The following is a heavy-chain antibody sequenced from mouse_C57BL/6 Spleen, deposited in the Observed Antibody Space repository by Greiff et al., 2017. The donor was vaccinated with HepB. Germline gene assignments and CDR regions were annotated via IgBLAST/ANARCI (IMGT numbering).Heavy chain of an antibody. CDR1: GFNIKDDY. V-gene: IGHV14-4*01. CDR3: TTYYSKIPIYYFGY. D-gene: IGHD2-5*01. J-gene: IGHJ2*01. Sequence: EVQLQQSGAELVRPGASVKLSCTASGFNIKDDYMHWVKQRPEQGLEWIGWIDPENGDTEYASKFQGKATITADTSSNTAYLQLSSLTSEDTAVYYCTTYYSKIPIYYFGYWGQGTTLTVSS. CDR2: IDPENGDT.